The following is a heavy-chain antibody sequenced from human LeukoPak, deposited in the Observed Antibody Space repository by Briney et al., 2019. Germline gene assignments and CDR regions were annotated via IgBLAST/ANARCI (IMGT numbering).Heavy chain of an antibody. CDR3: ARAPGSLVSVAARPYYFDF. CDR1: GFTFSNYA. V-gene: IGHV3-23*01. Sequence: PGGSLRLSCAASGFTFSNYAMRWVRQAPGKGLEWVSIISTSGSGGATYYADSVKGGFTISRASPKNTLYLQMNSIRDEDTAVYYCARAPGSLVSVAARPYYFDFWGQGTLVTVSS. J-gene: IGHJ4*02. CDR2: ISTSGSGGAT. D-gene: IGHD6-6*01.